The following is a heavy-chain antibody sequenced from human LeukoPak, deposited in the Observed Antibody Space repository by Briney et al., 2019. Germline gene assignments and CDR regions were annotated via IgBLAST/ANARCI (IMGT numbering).Heavy chain of an antibody. CDR3: ARVPRRDGYNFVY. CDR2: IYYSGST. CDR1: GGSISSSSYY. D-gene: IGHD5-24*01. V-gene: IGHV4-39*07. J-gene: IGHJ4*02. Sequence: SETLSLTCTVSGGSISSSSYYWGWIRQPPGKGLEWIGSIYYSGSTYYNPSLKSRVTISVDTSKNQFSLKLSSVTAADTAVYYCARVPRRDGYNFVYWGQGTLVTVSS.